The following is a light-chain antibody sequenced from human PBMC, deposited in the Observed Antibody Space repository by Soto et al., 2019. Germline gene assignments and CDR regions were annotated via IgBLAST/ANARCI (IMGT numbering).Light chain of an antibody. J-gene: IGKJ1*01. V-gene: IGKV3-20*01. CDR2: NAS. CDR1: QSVSSSY. CDR3: LQYGNSRGT. Sequence: EIVLTQSPGTLSLSPGERATLSCRASQSVSSSYLAWYQQKPGQAPRLLIYNASSRATGIPDRFSGSGSGTDFTLTINRLEPEDFAVYYCLQYGNSRGTFGQGTKVDIK.